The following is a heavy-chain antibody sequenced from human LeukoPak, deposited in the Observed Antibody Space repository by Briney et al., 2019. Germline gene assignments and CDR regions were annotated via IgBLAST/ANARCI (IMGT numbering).Heavy chain of an antibody. CDR3: ASTPRGYSGYDFDY. J-gene: IGHJ4*02. Sequence: SETLSLTCTVSGGSISSGGYYWSWIRQPPGKCLEGLGYIYHSGSTYYNPSLKSRVTISVDRSKNQFSLKLSSVTAADTAVYYCASTPRGYSGYDFDYWGQGTLVTVSS. CDR2: IYHSGST. CDR1: GGSISSGGYY. D-gene: IGHD5-12*01. V-gene: IGHV4-30-2*01.